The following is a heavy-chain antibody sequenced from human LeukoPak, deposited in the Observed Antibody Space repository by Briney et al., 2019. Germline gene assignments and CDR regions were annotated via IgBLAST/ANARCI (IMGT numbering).Heavy chain of an antibody. D-gene: IGHD5-24*01. V-gene: IGHV3-48*01. CDR2: IGIDSGNT. Sequence: GVSLRLSCAASGFTFSDYSMNWVRQAPGKGLEWISYIGIDSGNTNYADSVKGRFTISGDKAKNSLYLQMNSLRVEDTAVYYCARDYKYAFDNWGQGTLVTVSS. J-gene: IGHJ4*02. CDR3: ARDYKYAFDN. CDR1: GFTFSDYS.